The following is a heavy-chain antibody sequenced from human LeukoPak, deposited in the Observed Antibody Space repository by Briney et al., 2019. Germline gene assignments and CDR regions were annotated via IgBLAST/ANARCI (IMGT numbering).Heavy chain of an antibody. CDR1: GGSLSGYY. V-gene: IGHV4-34*01. J-gene: IGHJ4*02. CDR3: VREGPGYCSSTRCPQLEY. Sequence: SETLSLTCVVYGGSLSGYYWSWIRQPPGKGLEWIGEIYHSRSAKYNPSPMRRVTISVDTSENQFSLKLSSVTAADTAVYYCVREGPGYCSSTRCPQLEYWGQGTLVTVSS. D-gene: IGHD2-2*03. CDR2: IYHSRSA.